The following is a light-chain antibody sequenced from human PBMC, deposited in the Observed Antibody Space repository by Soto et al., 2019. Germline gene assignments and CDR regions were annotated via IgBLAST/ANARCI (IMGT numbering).Light chain of an antibody. CDR1: SSDVGAYNY. J-gene: IGLJ2*01. CDR2: DVI. CDR3: GSYTSSSTVV. V-gene: IGLV2-14*01. Sequence: QSALTQPASVSGSPGQSITISCTGTSSDVGAYNYVSWYQQHPGKAPKLMIYDVINRPSGVSNRFSGSKSGNTASLTISGLQAEDEADYYCGSYTSSSTVVFGGGTKLTLL.